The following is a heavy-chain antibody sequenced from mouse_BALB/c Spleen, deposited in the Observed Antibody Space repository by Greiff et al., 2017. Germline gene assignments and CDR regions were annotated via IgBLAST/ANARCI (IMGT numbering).Heavy chain of an antibody. V-gene: IGHV5-17*02. Sequence: EVKLMESGGGLVQPGGSRKLSCAASGFTFSSFGMHWVRQAPEKGLEWVAYISSGSSTIYYADTVKGRFTISRDNPKNTLFLQLTSLRSEDTAMYYCARTVSPGYFDYWGQGTTLTVSA. CDR3: ARTVSPGYFDY. J-gene: IGHJ2*01. CDR2: ISSGSSTI. CDR1: GFTFSSFG. D-gene: IGHD1-1*01.